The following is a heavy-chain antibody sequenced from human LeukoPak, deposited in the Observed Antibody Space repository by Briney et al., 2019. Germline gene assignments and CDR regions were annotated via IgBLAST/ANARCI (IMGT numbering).Heavy chain of an antibody. CDR1: GYTFTSYG. CDR3: ARVFEQRLVQKLYNWFDP. CDR2: ISAYNGNT. Sequence: ASVKVSCKASGYTFTSYGISWVRQAPGQGLEWMGWISAYNGNTNYAQKLQGRVTMTTDTSTSTAYMELRSLRSDDTAVYYCARVFEQRLVQKLYNWFDPWGQGTLVTVSS. V-gene: IGHV1-18*01. J-gene: IGHJ5*02. D-gene: IGHD6-13*01.